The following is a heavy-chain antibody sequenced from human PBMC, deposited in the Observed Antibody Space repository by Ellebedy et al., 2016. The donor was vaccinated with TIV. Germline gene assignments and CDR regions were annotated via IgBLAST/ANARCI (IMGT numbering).Heavy chain of an antibody. V-gene: IGHV4-4*07. D-gene: IGHD1-26*01. CDR2: IYTSGST. Sequence: SETLSLXCSVSGDSISDYCWAWFRQPAGKGLEWIGRIYTSGSTNYNPSLNSRVTMSIDTSKNQFSLRLSSVTAADTAVYYCARRTNTGSYNYFYYWGQGTLVTVSS. J-gene: IGHJ4*02. CDR1: GDSISDYC. CDR3: ARRTNTGSYNYFYY.